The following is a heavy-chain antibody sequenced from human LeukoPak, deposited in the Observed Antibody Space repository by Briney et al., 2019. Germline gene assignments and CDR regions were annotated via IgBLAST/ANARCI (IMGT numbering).Heavy chain of an antibody. CDR3: AREPRRLIAAAGLSY. V-gene: IGHV1-46*01. J-gene: IGHJ4*02. CDR1: GYTFTSYY. Sequence: GGSLRLSCAASGYTFTSYYMHWVRQAPGQGLEWMGIINPSGGSTSYAQKFQGRVTMTRDMSTSTVYMELSSLRSEDTAVYYCAREPRRLIAAAGLSYWGQGTLVTVSS. CDR2: INPSGGST. D-gene: IGHD6-13*01.